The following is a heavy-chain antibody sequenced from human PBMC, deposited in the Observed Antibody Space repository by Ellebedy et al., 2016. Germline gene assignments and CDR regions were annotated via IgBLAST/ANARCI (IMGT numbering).Heavy chain of an antibody. J-gene: IGHJ4*02. CDR3: ARDRALTTVTTTYFDY. D-gene: IGHD4-11*01. V-gene: IGHV1-69*04. CDR1: GGTFSSYA. CDR2: IIPILGIA. Sequence: ASVKVSCKASGGTFSSYAISWVRQAPGQGLEWMGRIIPILGIANYAQKFQGRVTITAEKSTSTAYMELSSLRSEDTAVYYCARDRALTTVTTTYFDYWGQGTLVTVSS.